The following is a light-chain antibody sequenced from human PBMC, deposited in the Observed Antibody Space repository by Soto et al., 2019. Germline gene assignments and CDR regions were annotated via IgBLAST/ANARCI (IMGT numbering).Light chain of an antibody. Sequence: QSVLTQPASVSGSPGQSITISCTGTSSDVGGYNYVSWYQQHPDKAPKLMIYEVNNRPSGVSNRFSGSKSGNTASLTISGLQAEDEADYYCSSYISSSTSYVFGTGTKLTVL. CDR3: SSYISSSTSYV. CDR2: EVN. CDR1: SSDVGGYNY. J-gene: IGLJ1*01. V-gene: IGLV2-14*03.